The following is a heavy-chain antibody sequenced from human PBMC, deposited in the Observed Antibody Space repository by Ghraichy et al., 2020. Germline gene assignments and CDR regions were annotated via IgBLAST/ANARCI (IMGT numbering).Heavy chain of an antibody. CDR1: GGSISSYY. J-gene: IGHJ4*02. V-gene: IGHV4-4*07. Sequence: SETLSLTCTVSGGSISSYYWSWIWQPAGKGLEWIGRIYTSGSTNYNPSLKSRVTMSVDTSKNQFSLKLRSVTAADTAVYYCARGTRSSPLAALGYWGQGSLVTVPS. CDR3: ARGTRSSPLAALGY. D-gene: IGHD6-6*01. CDR2: IYTSGST.